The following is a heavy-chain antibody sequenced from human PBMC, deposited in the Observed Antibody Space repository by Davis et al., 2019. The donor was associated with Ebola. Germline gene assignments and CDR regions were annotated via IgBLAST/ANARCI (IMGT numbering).Heavy chain of an antibody. V-gene: IGHV3-49*04. J-gene: IGHJ6*02. CDR3: SRDLKQRPPSYYYGMDV. CDR1: GLTFGAYA. D-gene: IGHD6-6*01. Sequence: GGSLRLSCRVSGLTFGAYAINWVRQAPGKGLEWVGFIRSKAYGGKPAYAASVKGRFTISRDDSKTIAYLQLDSLKTEDTAVYYCSRDLKQRPPSYYYGMDVWGQGTTVTVSS. CDR2: IRSKAYGGKP.